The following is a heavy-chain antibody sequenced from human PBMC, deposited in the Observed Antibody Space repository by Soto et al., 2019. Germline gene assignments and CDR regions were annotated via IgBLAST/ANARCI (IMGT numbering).Heavy chain of an antibody. CDR1: GYSFTSYW. V-gene: IGHV5-51*01. D-gene: IGHD3-22*01. Sequence: GESLKISCKGSGYSFTSYWIGWVRQMPGKGLEWMGVMYPGDSDLRYSPSFQGQVTISADRSISTAYLQWSSLKASDTAMYYCARQPSNGQWFLWGQGTTVTVSS. CDR3: ARQPSNGQWFL. J-gene: IGHJ6*02. CDR2: MYPGDSDL.